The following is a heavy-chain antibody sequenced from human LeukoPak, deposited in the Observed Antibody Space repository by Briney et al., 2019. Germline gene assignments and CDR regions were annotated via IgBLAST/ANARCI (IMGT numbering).Heavy chain of an antibody. CDR1: GLTFSSYA. J-gene: IGHJ3*01. D-gene: IGHD4-17*01. CDR2: ITDNGGWA. V-gene: IGHV3-23*01. Sequence: GGSLRLSCAASGLTFSSYAMMWLRQAPGKGLEWVSAITDNGGWALYADSVKGRFTISRDNSKNTLYLQMSSLRAEDTAVYYCAKDPNGDYIGAFDFWGQGTMVTVSS. CDR3: AKDPNGDYIGAFDF.